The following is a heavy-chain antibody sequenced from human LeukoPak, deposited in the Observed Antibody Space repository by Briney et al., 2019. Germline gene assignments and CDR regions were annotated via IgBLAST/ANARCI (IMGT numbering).Heavy chain of an antibody. Sequence: GASEKVSCKASGYTYTGYYMHWVRQATGQGLEWMGRNNPNSGGTNYAQKFQGRVTMTRDTSISTAYMELSRLRSDDTAVYYCARGARKLVVVAASPFDPWGQGTLVTVSS. CDR1: GYTYTGYY. J-gene: IGHJ5*02. CDR3: ARGARKLVVVAASPFDP. D-gene: IGHD2-15*01. CDR2: NNPNSGGT. V-gene: IGHV1-2*06.